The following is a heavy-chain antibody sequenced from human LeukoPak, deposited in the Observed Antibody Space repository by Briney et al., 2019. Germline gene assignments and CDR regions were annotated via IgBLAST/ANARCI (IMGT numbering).Heavy chain of an antibody. J-gene: IGHJ4*02. Sequence: PSETLSLTCTVSGGSISSGTYYWGWVRQPPGKGLEWIGSIYYSGSTSYSPSLKRRVTISVDTSKNQFSLKLDSVTAADTAVYYCARNASDSGTSYFDYWGQGTLVTVSS. CDR1: GGSISSGTYY. CDR2: IYYSGST. D-gene: IGHD1-26*01. V-gene: IGHV4-39*01. CDR3: ARNASDSGTSYFDY.